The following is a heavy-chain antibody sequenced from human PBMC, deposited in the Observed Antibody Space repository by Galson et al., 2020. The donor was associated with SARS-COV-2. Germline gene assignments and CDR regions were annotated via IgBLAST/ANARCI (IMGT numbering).Heavy chain of an antibody. CDR1: GFTFSDYY. Sequence: GESLKISCETSGFTFSDYYMDWVRQAPGKGLEWVGRTRNKAKSYSTEYAASVKSRFTISRDESKNSLYLQMNSLKTEDTAVDYCARDWYGVDVWGQGTTVTVSS. CDR3: ARDWYGVDV. CDR2: TRNKAKSYST. V-gene: IGHV3-72*01. J-gene: IGHJ6*02.